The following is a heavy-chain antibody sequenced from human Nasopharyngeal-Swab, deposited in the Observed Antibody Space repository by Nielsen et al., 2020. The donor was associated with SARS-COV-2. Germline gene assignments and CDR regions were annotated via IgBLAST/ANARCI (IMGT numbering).Heavy chain of an antibody. D-gene: IGHD2-15*01. CDR3: ARGGDPREVVAATDCFDP. J-gene: IGHJ5*02. CDR2: INPVVGAA. CDR1: GYTFTRYY. Sequence: ASVKVSCKASGYTFTRYYIHWVRQAPDKGLKWMGKINPVVGAARYSQNFQGRVTMTRDTSTSTVYMELSSLRSEDTAVYYCARGGDPREVVAATDCFDPWGQGTLVTVSS. V-gene: IGHV1-46*01.